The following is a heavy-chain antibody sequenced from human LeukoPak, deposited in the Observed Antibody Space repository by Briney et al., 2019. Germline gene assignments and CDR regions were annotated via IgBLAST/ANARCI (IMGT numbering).Heavy chain of an antibody. Sequence: GGSLRLSCGASGFTFSYHWMHWVRQVPGKGLVWVSRIDGGGSSTSYADSVKGRFSISRDNSKNTLYLQMNSLRAEDTAVYYCASGKGYNRGFPLDYWGQGTLVTVSS. CDR2: IDGGGSST. CDR3: ASGKGYNRGFPLDY. J-gene: IGHJ4*02. D-gene: IGHD5-24*01. V-gene: IGHV3-74*01. CDR1: GFTFSYHW.